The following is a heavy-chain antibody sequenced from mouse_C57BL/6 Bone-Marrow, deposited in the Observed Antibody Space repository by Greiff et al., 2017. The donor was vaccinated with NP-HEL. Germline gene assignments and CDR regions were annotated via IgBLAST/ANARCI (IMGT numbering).Heavy chain of an antibody. CDR1: GYTFTDYE. V-gene: IGHV1-15*01. J-gene: IGHJ4*01. Sequence: QVHVKQSGAELVRPGASVTLSCKASGYTFTDYEMHWVKQTPVHVLEWIGAIDPETGGTAYNQKFKGKAILTADKSSSTAYMELRSLTSEDSAVYYCTRLRGYGAYYAMDYWGQGTSVTVSS. D-gene: IGHD1-1*02. CDR3: TRLRGYGAYYAMDY. CDR2: IDPETGGT.